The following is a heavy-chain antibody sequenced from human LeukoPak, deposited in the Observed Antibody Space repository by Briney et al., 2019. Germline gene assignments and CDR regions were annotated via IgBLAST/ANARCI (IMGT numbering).Heavy chain of an antibody. V-gene: IGHV4-59*12. Sequence: KPSETLSLTCTVSGGSISSYYWSWIRQPPRKGLEGIGSIYYSGSTYYNPSLKSRVTISVDTSKNQFSLKLSSVTAADTAMYYCARVKRRYQVLKPLHETPSHYFDYWGQGTLVTVSS. CDR2: IYYSGST. D-gene: IGHD2-2*01. J-gene: IGHJ4*02. CDR3: ARVKRRYQVLKPLHETPSHYFDY. CDR1: GGSISSYY.